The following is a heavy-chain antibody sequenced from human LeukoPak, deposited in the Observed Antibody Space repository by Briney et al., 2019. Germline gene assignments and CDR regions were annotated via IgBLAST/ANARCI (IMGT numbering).Heavy chain of an antibody. D-gene: IGHD1-20*01. CDR3: ATGGPLWGKYNWNDYDY. J-gene: IGHJ4*02. CDR2: ISAYNGNT. V-gene: IGHV1-18*04. Sequence: GESLKISCKGSGYSFTSYWIGWVRQAPGQGLEWMGWISAYNGNTNYAQKLQGRVTMTTDTSTSTAYMELRSLRSDDTAVYYCATGGPLWGKYNWNDYDYWGQGTLVTVSS. CDR1: GYSFTSYW.